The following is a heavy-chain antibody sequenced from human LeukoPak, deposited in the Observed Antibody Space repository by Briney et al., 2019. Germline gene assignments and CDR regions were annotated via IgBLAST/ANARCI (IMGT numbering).Heavy chain of an antibody. V-gene: IGHV3-23*01. J-gene: IGHJ4*02. CDR1: GFTLSSYA. Sequence: SGGSLRLSCAASGFTLSSYATSWVRQAPGKGLEWVSGISGSGGSTYYADSVKGRFTISRDNSKNTLYLQMNSLRAEDTAVYYCAKGSTSWYAGPSDYWGQGTLVTVSS. CDR3: AKGSTSWYAGPSDY. D-gene: IGHD6-13*01. CDR2: ISGSGGST.